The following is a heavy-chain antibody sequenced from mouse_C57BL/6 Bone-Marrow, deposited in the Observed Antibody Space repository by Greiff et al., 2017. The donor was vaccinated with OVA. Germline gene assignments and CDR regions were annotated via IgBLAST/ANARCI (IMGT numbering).Heavy chain of an antibody. Sequence: EVQLQQSGPELVKPGASVKISCKASGYSFTGYYMNWVKQSPEKSLEWIGEINPSTGGTTYNQKFKAKATLTVDKSSSTAYMQLKSLTSEDSAVYYCAREGDGNYDYWGQGTTLTVSS. CDR1: GYSFTGYY. J-gene: IGHJ2*01. CDR2: INPSTGGT. CDR3: AREGDGNYDY. D-gene: IGHD2-1*01. V-gene: IGHV1-42*01.